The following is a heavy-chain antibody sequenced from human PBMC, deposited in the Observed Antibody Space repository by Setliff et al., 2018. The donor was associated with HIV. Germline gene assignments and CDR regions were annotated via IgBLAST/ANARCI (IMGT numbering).Heavy chain of an antibody. CDR1: GFTFTNAW. V-gene: IGHV3-15*01. CDR2: IKIAADGGRT. D-gene: IGHD3-22*01. J-gene: IGHJ6*03. Sequence: PGESLKISCAASGFTFTNAWMGWVRQAPGKGLEWVGRIKIAADGGRTDHAAPVKGRFTISRDDSKNTLYLQMNSLKTEGTAVYYCVVHYYDSSGYYLFYYYYYYMDVWGKGTTVTVSS. CDR3: VVHYYDSSGYYLFYYYYYYMDV.